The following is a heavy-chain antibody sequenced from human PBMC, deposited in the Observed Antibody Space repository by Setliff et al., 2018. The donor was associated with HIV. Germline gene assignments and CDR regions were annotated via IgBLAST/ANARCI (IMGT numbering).Heavy chain of an antibody. CDR3: ARAPRQRHEDDAFDV. V-gene: IGHV3-30*04. J-gene: IGHJ3*01. Sequence: LRLSCAASGFTFSNYPMHWVRQAPGRGLEGVTVISSDGTNKYYIDSVKGRVTTSSDNFKNTLYLQMNSVTAEDTAVYYCARAPRQRHEDDAFDVWGQGTMVTVSS. CDR2: ISSDGTNK. D-gene: IGHD1-1*01. CDR1: GFTFSNYP.